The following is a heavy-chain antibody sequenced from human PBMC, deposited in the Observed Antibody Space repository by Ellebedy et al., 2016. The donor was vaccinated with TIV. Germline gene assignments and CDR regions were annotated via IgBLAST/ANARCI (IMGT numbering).Heavy chain of an antibody. D-gene: IGHD6-13*01. V-gene: IGHV4-30-4*01. CDR3: ARRGGSYSSWYWFDP. Sequence: MPSETLSLTCTVSGGSINSDDSYWSWIRLPPGKGLEWIGCIRYSGTTYYNPSLKSRVTISVDTSNNQFSLNLKSVTAADTAIYYCARRGGSYSSWYWFDPWGQGTLVTVSS. CDR1: GGSINSDDSY. J-gene: IGHJ5*02. CDR2: IRYSGTT.